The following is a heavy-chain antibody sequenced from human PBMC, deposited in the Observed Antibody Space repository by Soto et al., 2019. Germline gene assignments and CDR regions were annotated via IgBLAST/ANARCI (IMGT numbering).Heavy chain of an antibody. CDR2: ISFRGTIT. CDR3: ARAQGHVDSPMLFFDS. CDR1: GFNFDSYA. V-gene: IGHV3-30-3*01. J-gene: IGHJ4*02. D-gene: IGHD3-16*01. Sequence: QVQLVESGGGVVQPGTSLRLSCAASGFNFDSYAIHWVRQAPGGGLEWVAVISFRGTITFYADSVKDRFIISRDNSKNTVSLEMTSLRPGDTAVYFCARAQGHVDSPMLFFDSWGQGTLVTVSS.